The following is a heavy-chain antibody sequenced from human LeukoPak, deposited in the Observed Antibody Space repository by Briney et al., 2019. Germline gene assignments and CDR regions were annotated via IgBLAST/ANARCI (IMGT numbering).Heavy chain of an antibody. CDR3: ARDAGYGSTPYDY. CDR2: IIPIFGTA. V-gene: IGHV1-69*13. J-gene: IGHJ4*02. D-gene: IGHD5-12*01. CDR1: GGTFSSYA. Sequence: SVKVSCKASGGTFSSYAISWVRQAPGQGLEWMGGIIPIFGTANYAQKFQGRVTITADESTSTAYMELSSLRSEDTAVYYCARDAGYGSTPYDYWGQGTLVTVSS.